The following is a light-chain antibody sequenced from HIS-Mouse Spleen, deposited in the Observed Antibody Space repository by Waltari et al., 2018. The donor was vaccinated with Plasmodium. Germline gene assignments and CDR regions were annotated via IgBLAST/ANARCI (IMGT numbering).Light chain of an antibody. V-gene: IGLV3-1*01. CDR3: QAWDSSTAV. J-gene: IGLJ3*02. Sequence: SYELTQPPSVSVSPGQTASITCSGDKLGDKYACWYQQKPGQSPVLCLYQDSKRPSGIPDRFSGANSGNTATLTISGTQAMDEADYYCQAWDSSTAVFGGGTKLTVL. CDR2: QDS. CDR1: KLGDKY.